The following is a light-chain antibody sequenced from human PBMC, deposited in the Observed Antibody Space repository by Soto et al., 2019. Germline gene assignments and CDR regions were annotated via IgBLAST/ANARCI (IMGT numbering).Light chain of an antibody. CDR3: QQSYSTPHT. V-gene: IGKV1-39*01. J-gene: IGKJ2*01. CDR2: EAS. CDR1: QSIIRY. Sequence: DIQMTQSPSSLSASVGDRVTITCRASQSIIRYLNWYQQKPGKAPKFLIYEASRLQSGVPSRFSGSGSGTDFTITISSLQPEDFATYYCQQSYSTPHTFGQGTKLEIK.